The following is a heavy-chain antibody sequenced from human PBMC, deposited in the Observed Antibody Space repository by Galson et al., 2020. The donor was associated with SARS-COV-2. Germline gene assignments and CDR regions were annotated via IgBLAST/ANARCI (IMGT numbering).Heavy chain of an antibody. J-gene: IGHJ6*02. CDR3: ARELNYGMDV. CDR1: GFNFRSYW. Sequence: GGSLRLSCAASGFNFRSYWMSWVRQAPGKGLEWVANIKEDGSEKYYVDSVKGRFTISGDNAKNSLYLQMSSLRAEDTAVYYCARELNYGMDVWGQGTTVTVSS. CDR2: IKEDGSEK. V-gene: IGHV3-7*01.